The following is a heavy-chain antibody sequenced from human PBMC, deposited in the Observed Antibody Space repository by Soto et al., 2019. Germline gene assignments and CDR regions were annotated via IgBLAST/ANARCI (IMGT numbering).Heavy chain of an antibody. CDR1: GYTFTSYG. J-gene: IGHJ6*02. CDR3: ARHHSNYYYYGMDV. Sequence: GASVKVSCKASGYTFTSYGISWVRQAPGQGLEWMGWISAYNGNTNYAQKLQGRVTMTTDTSTSTAYMELRSLRSDDTAVYYCARHHSNYYYYGMDVWGQGTTVTVSS. V-gene: IGHV1-18*01. CDR2: ISAYNGNT. D-gene: IGHD4-4*01.